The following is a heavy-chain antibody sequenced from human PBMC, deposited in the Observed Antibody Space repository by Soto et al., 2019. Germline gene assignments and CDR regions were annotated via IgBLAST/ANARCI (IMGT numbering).Heavy chain of an antibody. Sequence: KTSETLSLTCAVYGGSFSGYYWSWIRQPPGKGLEWIGEINHSGSTNYNPSLKSRVTISVDTSKNQLSLRLSSVTAADTAVYYCARAEVPQWFTKGYYGMDVWGQGTTVTVSS. CDR3: ARAEVPQWFTKGYYGMDV. CDR2: INHSGST. D-gene: IGHD2-8*01. CDR1: GGSFSGYY. V-gene: IGHV4-34*01. J-gene: IGHJ6*02.